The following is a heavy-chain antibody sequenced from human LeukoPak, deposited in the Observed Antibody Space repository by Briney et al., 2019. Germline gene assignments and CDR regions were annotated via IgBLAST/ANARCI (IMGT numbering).Heavy chain of an antibody. CDR3: ARDLFGYSSGWLDY. D-gene: IGHD6-19*01. J-gene: IGHJ4*02. CDR1: GGTFSSYA. V-gene: IGHV1-69*05. Sequence: ASVKVSCKASGGTFSSYAISWVRQAPGQGLEWMGRIIPIFGTANYAQKFQGRVTITTDESTSTAYMELSSLRSEDTAVYYCARDLFGYSSGWLDYWGQGTLVTVSS. CDR2: IIPIFGTA.